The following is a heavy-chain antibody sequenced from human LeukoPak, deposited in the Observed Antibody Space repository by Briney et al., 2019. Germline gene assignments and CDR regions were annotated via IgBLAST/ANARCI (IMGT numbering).Heavy chain of an antibody. CDR1: GYTFTSYG. CDR3: ARVPMITFGGVIVGGLANFDY. V-gene: IGHV1-18*01. Sequence: ASVKVSCKASGYTFTSYGISWVRQAPGQGLEWMGWISAYNGNTNYAQKLQGRVTITTDTSTSTAYMELRSLRPDDTAVYYCARVPMITFGGVIVGGLANFDYWGQGTLVTVSS. CDR2: ISAYNGNT. D-gene: IGHD3-16*02. J-gene: IGHJ4*02.